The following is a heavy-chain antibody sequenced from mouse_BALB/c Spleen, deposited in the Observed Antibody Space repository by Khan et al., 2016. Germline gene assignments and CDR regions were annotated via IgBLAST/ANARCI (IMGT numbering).Heavy chain of an antibody. V-gene: IGHV5-4*02. CDR3: PREGVRRGFAY. CDR2: ISDGGSYI. Sequence: EVELVESGGGLVKPGGSLKLSCAASGFTFSDYYMYWVRQTPEKRLEWVATISDGGSYIYYPARVKGRFTISRENAKNHLYLQMSSLKSADTAMYYCPREGVRRGFAYWGQGTLVTVSA. CDR1: GFTFSDYY. D-gene: IGHD2-14*01. J-gene: IGHJ3*01.